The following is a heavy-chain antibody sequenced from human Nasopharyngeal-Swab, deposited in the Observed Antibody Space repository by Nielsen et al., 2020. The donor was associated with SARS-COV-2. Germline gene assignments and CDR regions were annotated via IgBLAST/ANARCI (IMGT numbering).Heavy chain of an antibody. D-gene: IGHD3-10*01. CDR1: GFTFSDYY. V-gene: IGHV3-11*01. CDR3: ANHLPGTYYFDY. J-gene: IGHJ4*02. Sequence: GGSLRLSCAASGFTFSDYYMSWIRQAPGKGLEWVPYISSSGSTIYYADSVKGRFTISRDNAKNSLYLQMNSLRAEDTAVYYCANHLPGTYYFDYWGQGTLVTVSS. CDR2: ISSSGSTI.